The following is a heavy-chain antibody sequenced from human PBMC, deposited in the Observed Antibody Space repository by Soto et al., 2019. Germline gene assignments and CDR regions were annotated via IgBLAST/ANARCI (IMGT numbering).Heavy chain of an antibody. V-gene: IGHV4-59*01. CDR2: ISFSGAT. CDR3: ARDRRDGYTRYFEF. CDR1: GVSITSYF. Sequence: PSETLSLTCTVSGVSITSYFWSWIRQTPGKGLDWIGSISFSGATYSNPSLKGRAALSVDTSENHLSLTLNSVTSADTAVYFCARDRRDGYTRYFEFWCQGKQVTVSS. D-gene: IGHD5-12*01. J-gene: IGHJ4*02.